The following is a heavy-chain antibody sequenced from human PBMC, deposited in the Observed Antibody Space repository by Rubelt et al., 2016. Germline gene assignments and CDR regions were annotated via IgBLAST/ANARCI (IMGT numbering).Heavy chain of an antibody. CDR3: ARGGDMDV. CDR2: IYSTSDA. CDR1: GFTFSSYA. D-gene: IGHD3-16*01. J-gene: IGHJ6*02. Sequence: QVQLVESGGGVVQPGRSLRLSCAVSGFTFSSYAMHWVRQAPGKGLEWVSLIYSTSDAYYTDSVRGRFTISRDNSKNTLYLHMNSLRPEDTAVYYCARGGDMDVWGQGTTVTVSS. V-gene: IGHV3-NL1*01.